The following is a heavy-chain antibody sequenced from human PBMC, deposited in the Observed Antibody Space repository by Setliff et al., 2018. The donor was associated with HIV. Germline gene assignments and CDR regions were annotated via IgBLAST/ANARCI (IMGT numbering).Heavy chain of an antibody. V-gene: IGHV5-51*01. CDR3: ARLGGSFGIPHFDF. CDR1: GYVFSDYW. CDR2: VYPADSNT. Sequence: GESLKISCEVSGYVFSDYWIAWVRQTPGKGLEWMGLVYPADSNTIYSPSFQLQVTISADKSFSTAFLQWSDVKASDSGIYFCARLGGSFGIPHFDFWGQGTPVTVSS. J-gene: IGHJ4*02. D-gene: IGHD3-3*02.